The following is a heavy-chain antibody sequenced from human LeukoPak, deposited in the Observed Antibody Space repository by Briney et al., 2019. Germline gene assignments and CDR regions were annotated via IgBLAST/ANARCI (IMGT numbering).Heavy chain of an antibody. CDR1: GNYW. CDR3: VSFYETY. J-gene: IGHJ4*02. Sequence: GGSLRLSCAASGNYWMHWVRQVPGKGLVWVSHINSDGSWTSYADSVKGRFTISKDNAKNTVYLQMNSLRAKDTAVYYCVSFYETYWGRGTLVTVSS. CDR2: INSDGSWT. D-gene: IGHD2/OR15-2a*01. V-gene: IGHV3-74*01.